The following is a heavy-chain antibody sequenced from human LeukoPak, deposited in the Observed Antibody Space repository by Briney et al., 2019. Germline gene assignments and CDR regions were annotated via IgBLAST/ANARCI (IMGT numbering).Heavy chain of an antibody. CDR2: IYYNGGT. V-gene: IGHV4-39*01. Sequence: SETLSLTCTVSGGSLSITSYYWGWIRQPPGKGLEWIGSIYYNGGTLYDPSLKSRVMISLDTSKNQFSLKVNSVTAADTAVYYCARGEGARDGYNYEGPFYFDYWGQGTLVTVSS. D-gene: IGHD5-24*01. J-gene: IGHJ4*02. CDR1: GGSLSITSYY. CDR3: ARGEGARDGYNYEGPFYFDY.